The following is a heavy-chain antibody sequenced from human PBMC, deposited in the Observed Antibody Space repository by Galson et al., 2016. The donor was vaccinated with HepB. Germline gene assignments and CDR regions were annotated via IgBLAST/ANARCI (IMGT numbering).Heavy chain of an antibody. Sequence: QSGAEVKKPGESLRISCKGSGYSFTTYWITWVRQMPGKGLEWMGRIDASDSYTKYNPSFQGHVTLSAAHSTDTAYLQWSSLKASDTAMYYCARDYCTGGSCYNYNYGLDVWGQGTTVTVSS. CDR3: ARDYCTGGSCYNYNYGLDV. CDR2: IDASDSYT. CDR1: GYSFTTYW. D-gene: IGHD2-15*01. J-gene: IGHJ6*02. V-gene: IGHV5-10-1*01.